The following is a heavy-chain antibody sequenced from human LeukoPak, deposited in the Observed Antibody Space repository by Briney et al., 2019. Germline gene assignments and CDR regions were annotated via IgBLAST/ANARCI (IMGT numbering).Heavy chain of an antibody. CDR2: ISGSGGST. CDR3: ANPYYYDSSGYEHDAFDI. J-gene: IGHJ3*02. CDR1: GFTFSSYA. V-gene: IGHV3-23*01. Sequence: GGPLRLSCAASGFTFSSYAMSWVRQAPGKGLEWVSAISGSGGSTYYADSVKGRFTISRDNSKNTLYLQMNSLRAEDTAVYYCANPYYYDSSGYEHDAFDIWGQGTMVTVSS. D-gene: IGHD3-22*01.